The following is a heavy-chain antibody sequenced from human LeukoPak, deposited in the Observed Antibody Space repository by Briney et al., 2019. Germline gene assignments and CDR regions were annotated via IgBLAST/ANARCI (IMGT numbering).Heavy chain of an antibody. D-gene: IGHD3-10*01. CDR3: AREVGGYGSGSYYFDY. Sequence: SQTLSLTCAISGDRVSSNSAAWNWIRQSPSRGLEWLGRTYYRSKRYNNYAVPVQSPMTINPAKSKYQLTLRLISVTPEDTALYYCAREVGGYGSGSYYFDYWGQGTLVTVSS. CDR1: GDRVSSNSAA. V-gene: IGHV6-1*01. J-gene: IGHJ4*02. CDR2: TYYRSKRYN.